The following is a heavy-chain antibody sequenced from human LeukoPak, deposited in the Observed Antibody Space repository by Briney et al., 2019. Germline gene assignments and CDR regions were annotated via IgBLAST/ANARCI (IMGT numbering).Heavy chain of an antibody. CDR2: INPSGGST. V-gene: IGHV1-46*01. CDR1: GYTFTSYY. Sequence: ASVKVSCKASGYTFTSYYMHWVRQAPGQGLEWMGIINPSGGSTSYAQKFQGRVTMTRDTSTSTVYMELSSLRSEDTAVYYCARGGRRYYYGSGSYYSPFDIWGQGTMVTVSS. J-gene: IGHJ3*02. CDR3: ARGGRRYYYGSGSYYSPFDI. D-gene: IGHD3-10*01.